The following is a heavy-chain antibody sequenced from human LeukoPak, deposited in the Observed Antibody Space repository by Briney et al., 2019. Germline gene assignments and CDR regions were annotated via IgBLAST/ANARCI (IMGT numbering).Heavy chain of an antibody. Sequence: GGSLRLSCAASGFTFSSYAMSWVRQAPGKGLEWVSVIYSGGSTYYADSVKGRFTISRDNAKNSLYLQMNSLRAEDMALYYCAKGDHYYYGSGSYYGYFDYWGQGTLVTVSS. D-gene: IGHD3-10*01. CDR1: GFTFSSYA. V-gene: IGHV3-23*03. CDR3: AKGDHYYYGSGSYYGYFDY. J-gene: IGHJ4*02. CDR2: IYSGGST.